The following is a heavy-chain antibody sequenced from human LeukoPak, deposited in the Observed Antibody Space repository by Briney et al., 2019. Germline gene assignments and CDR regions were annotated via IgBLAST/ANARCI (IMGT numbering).Heavy chain of an antibody. CDR1: GYTFTSYG. CDR2: ISAYNGNT. Sequence: RASVKVSCKASGYTFTSYGISWVRQTPGQGLEWMGWISAYNGNTNYAQKLQGRVTMTTDTSMSTAYMELRSLRSDDTAVYYCARMVVAAILPDYWGQGTLVTVSS. CDR3: ARMVVAAILPDY. V-gene: IGHV1-18*01. J-gene: IGHJ4*02. D-gene: IGHD2-15*01.